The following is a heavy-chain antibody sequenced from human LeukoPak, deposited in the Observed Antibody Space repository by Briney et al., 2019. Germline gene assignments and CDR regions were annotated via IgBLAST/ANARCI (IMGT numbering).Heavy chain of an antibody. D-gene: IGHD3-22*01. CDR1: GGSFSGYY. CDR3: ARVDSSGYPRVYYFDY. V-gene: IGHV4-34*01. J-gene: IGHJ4*02. Sequence: SETLSLTCAVYGGSFSGYYWSWIRQPPGKGLEWIGEINHSGSTNYNPSLKSRVTISVDTSKNQFSLKLSSVTAADTAVYYCARVDSSGYPRVYYFDYWGQGTLVTVSS. CDR2: INHSGST.